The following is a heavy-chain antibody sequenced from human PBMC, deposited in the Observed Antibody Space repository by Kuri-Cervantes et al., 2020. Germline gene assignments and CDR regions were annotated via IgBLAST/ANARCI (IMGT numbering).Heavy chain of an antibody. CDR1: GFTFSSYS. CDR2: ISSSSSYI. D-gene: IGHD3-22*01. J-gene: IGHJ3*02. Sequence: GGSLRLSCAASGFTFSSYSMNWVRQAPGKGLEWVSSISSSSSYIYYADSVKGRFTISRDNAKNSLYLQMNSLRDEDTAVYYCARAMMWSSDAFDIWGQGTMVTVSS. V-gene: IGHV3-21*01. CDR3: ARAMMWSSDAFDI.